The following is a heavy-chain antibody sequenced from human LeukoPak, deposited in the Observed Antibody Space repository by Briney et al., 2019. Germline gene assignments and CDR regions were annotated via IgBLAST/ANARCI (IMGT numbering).Heavy chain of an antibody. CDR1: GGSISSSSYY. V-gene: IGHV4-39*01. D-gene: IGHD3-22*01. J-gene: IGHJ4*02. Sequence: PSETLSLTCTVSGGSISSSSYYWGWIRQPPGKGLEWIGSIYYSGSTYYNPSLKSRFTISVDTSKNQFSLKLSSVTAADTAVYYCARVTAYDGSGYYKYHFDYWGQGTLVTVSS. CDR3: ARVTAYDGSGYYKYHFDY. CDR2: IYYSGST.